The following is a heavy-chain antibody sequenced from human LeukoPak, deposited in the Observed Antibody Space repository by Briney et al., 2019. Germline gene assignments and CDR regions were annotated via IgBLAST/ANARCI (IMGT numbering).Heavy chain of an antibody. D-gene: IGHD3-9*01. Sequence: ASVKVSCKASGYTFTGYFIHWVRQAPGQGLEWMGWINPNNGGTKYAQKFQDRVTMTRDTSISTAYMELSRLRSDDTAVYYCARTPGILTTFDPWGQGTLVTVSS. V-gene: IGHV1-2*02. J-gene: IGHJ5*02. CDR3: ARTPGILTTFDP. CDR2: INPNNGGT. CDR1: GYTFTGYF.